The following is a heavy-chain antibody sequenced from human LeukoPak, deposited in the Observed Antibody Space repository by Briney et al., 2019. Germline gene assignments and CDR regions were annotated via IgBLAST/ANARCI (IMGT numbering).Heavy chain of an antibody. Sequence: ASVKVSCKASGYTFTRYSMHWVRQAPGQRLEWMGWINAGDGDTKYAQKFQGRVTITADESTSTAYMELSSLRSEDTAVYYCARDPSSSGWFAWGQGTLVTVSS. J-gene: IGHJ4*02. CDR1: GYTFTRYS. CDR3: ARDPSSSGWFA. CDR2: INAGDGDT. D-gene: IGHD6-19*01. V-gene: IGHV1-3*01.